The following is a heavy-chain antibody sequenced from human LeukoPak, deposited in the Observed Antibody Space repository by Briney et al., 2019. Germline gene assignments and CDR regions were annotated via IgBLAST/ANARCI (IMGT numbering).Heavy chain of an antibody. CDR1: GFTFSSRL. CDR3: HPLSYVSN. D-gene: IGHD3-22*01. V-gene: IGHV3-74*01. J-gene: IGHJ4*02. Sequence: GGSLRLSCAVSGFTFSSRLMHWVRQAPGKGLVWVALIKDDGTTNYADSVRGRITASRDDAKNTVYLQMSSLRADDTAVYYCHPLSYVSNWGQGTLVTVSA. CDR2: IKDDGTT.